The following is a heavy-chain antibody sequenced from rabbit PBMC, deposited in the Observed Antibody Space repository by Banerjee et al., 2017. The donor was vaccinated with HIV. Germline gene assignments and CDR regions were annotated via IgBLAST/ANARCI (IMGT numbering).Heavy chain of an antibody. J-gene: IGHJ4*01. CDR2: IYTGDGTT. CDR1: GLDFSSSYD. V-gene: IGHV1S47*01. D-gene: IGHD8-1*01. Sequence: QEQLVESGGGLVQPEGSLTVTCKASGLDFSSSYDMCWVRQAPGKGLEWIACIYTGDGTTDYASWVNGRFSITTSTSLNTVDLKMTSLTVADTATYFCARGADYAGSGWSVYFNLWGQGTLVTVS. CDR3: ARGADYAGSGWSVYFNL.